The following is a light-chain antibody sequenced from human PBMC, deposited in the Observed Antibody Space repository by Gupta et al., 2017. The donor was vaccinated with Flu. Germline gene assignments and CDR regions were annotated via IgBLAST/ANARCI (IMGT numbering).Light chain of an antibody. J-gene: IGKJ3*01. CDR1: QGICNY. CDR2: GAS. Sequence: DIEMTQSPPSLSAYVGDRVTITCRASQGICNYLAWYQQRPGKDPKLLIYGASTLRSGVPSGFSGSGSGTDFTLTISSLQPEDVATYYCQKDNSSPFTFGRGTKVDIK. CDR3: QKDNSSPFT. V-gene: IGKV1-27*01.